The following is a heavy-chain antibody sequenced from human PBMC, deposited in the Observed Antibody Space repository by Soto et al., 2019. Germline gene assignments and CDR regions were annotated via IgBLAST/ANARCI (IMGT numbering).Heavy chain of an antibody. CDR3: SISKYQLYYYYGMDV. Sequence: PGGSLRLSCAASGFTFSSYSMSWVRQAPGKGLEWVANIKQDGSEKYYVDSVKGRFTISRDNAKNSLYLQMNSLRAEDTAVHYSSISKYQLYYYYGMDVWGQGTTVTVSS. D-gene: IGHD2-2*01. CDR2: IKQDGSEK. CDR1: GFTFSSYS. J-gene: IGHJ6*02. V-gene: IGHV3-7*03.